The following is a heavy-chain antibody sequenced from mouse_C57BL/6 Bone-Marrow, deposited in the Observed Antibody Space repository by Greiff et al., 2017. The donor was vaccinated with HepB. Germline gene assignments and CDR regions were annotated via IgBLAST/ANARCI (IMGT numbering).Heavy chain of an antibody. CDR3: ARRTAQAMYAMDY. V-gene: IGHV1-26*01. J-gene: IGHJ4*01. CDR1: GYTFTDYY. Sequence: VQLQQSGPELVKPGASVKISCKASGYTFTDYYMNWVKQSHGKSLEWIGDINPNNGGTSYNQKFKGKATLTVDKSSSTAYMELRSLTSEDSAVYYCARRTAQAMYAMDYWGRGTSVTVSS. D-gene: IGHD3-2*02. CDR2: INPNNGGT.